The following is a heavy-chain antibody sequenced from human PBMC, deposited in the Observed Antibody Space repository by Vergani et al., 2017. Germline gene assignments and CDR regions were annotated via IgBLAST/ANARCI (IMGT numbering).Heavy chain of an antibody. CDR1: GGSISSYY. D-gene: IGHD1/OR15-1a*01. CDR3: ASDTHSEQRADR. V-gene: IGHV4-59*01. J-gene: IGHJ5*02. CDR2: IYYSGST. Sequence: VQLQESGPGLVKPSETLSLTCTVSGGSISSYYWSWIRQPPGKGLEWIGYIYYSGSTNYNPSLKSRVTISVDTSKNQFSLTLTSVTAADTAVYYCASDTHSEQRADRWGQGILVTVTS.